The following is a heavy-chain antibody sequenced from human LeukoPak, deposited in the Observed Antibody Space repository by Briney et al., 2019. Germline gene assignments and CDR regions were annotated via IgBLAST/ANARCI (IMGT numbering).Heavy chain of an antibody. D-gene: IGHD6-13*01. CDR3: ATQEQQLPLKY. CDR2: ISSSGSTV. CDR1: GFTFSSYS. Sequence: PGGSLRLSCAASGFTFSSYSMNWVRQAPGKGLEWVSYISSSGSTVYYADSVKGRFTISRDNAKNSLYLQMNSLRAEDTAVYYCATQEQQLPLKYWGQGTLVTVSS. J-gene: IGHJ4*02. V-gene: IGHV3-48*04.